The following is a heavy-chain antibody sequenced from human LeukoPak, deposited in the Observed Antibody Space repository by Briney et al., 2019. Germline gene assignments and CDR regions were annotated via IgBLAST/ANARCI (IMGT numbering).Heavy chain of an antibody. Sequence: SETLSLTCTVSGGSISSYYWSWIRQPAGKGLEWIGRIYTSGSTNYNPSLKSRVTMSVGTSKNQFSLKLSSVTAADTAVYYCATSSPDCSGGSCYLDYYGMDVWGQGTTVTVSS. CDR1: GGSISSYY. V-gene: IGHV4-4*07. CDR3: ATSSPDCSGGSCYLDYYGMDV. J-gene: IGHJ6*02. D-gene: IGHD2-15*01. CDR2: IYTSGST.